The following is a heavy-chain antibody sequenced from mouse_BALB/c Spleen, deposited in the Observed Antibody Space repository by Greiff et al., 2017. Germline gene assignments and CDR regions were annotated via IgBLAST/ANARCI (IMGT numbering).Heavy chain of an antibody. CDR2: INSDGGST. V-gene: IGHV5-2*01. CDR3: AGHGITTATFAY. CDR1: EYEFPSYD. J-gene: IGHJ3*01. Sequence: EVMLVESGGGLVQPGESLKLSCESNEYEFPSYDMPWVRKTPEKRLELVAAINSDGGSTYYPDTMEGQFIITRDNTKKTLYLQMISLRSEDTALYYCAGHGITTATFAYWGQGTLVTVSA. D-gene: IGHD1-2*01.